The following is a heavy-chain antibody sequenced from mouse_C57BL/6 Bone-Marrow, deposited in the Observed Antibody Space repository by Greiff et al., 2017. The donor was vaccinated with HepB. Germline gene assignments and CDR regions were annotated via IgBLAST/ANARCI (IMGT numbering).Heavy chain of an antibody. J-gene: IGHJ4*01. CDR3: ARSLNPLFVGDY. CDR1: GYTFTSYW. Sequence: QVQLQQPGAELVKPGASVKLSCKASGYTFTSYWMQWVKQRPGQGLEWIGEIDPSDSYTNYNQKFKGKATLTVDTSSSTAYMQLSSLTSEDSAVYYCARSLNPLFVGDYWGQGTSVTVSS. V-gene: IGHV1-50*01. CDR2: IDPSDSYT.